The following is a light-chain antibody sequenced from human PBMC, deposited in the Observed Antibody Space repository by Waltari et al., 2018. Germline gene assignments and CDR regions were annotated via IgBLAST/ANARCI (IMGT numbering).Light chain of an antibody. CDR1: TGAVPSGHS. J-gene: IGLJ3*02. CDR2: EIN. Sequence: QAVVTQEASLTVSPGGTVTLTCGSSTGAVPSGHSPPWFHQKPGQAPRTLIYEINKKPPWTPARFSGSLLGGKAALTLSGAQPEDEADYYCLLSSNGGRVFGGGTKLTVL. V-gene: IGLV7-46*01. CDR3: LLSSNGGRV.